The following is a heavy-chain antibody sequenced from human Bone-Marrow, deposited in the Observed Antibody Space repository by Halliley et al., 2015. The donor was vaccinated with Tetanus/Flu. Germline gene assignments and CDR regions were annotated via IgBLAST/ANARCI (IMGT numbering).Heavy chain of an antibody. Sequence: LRLSCTVSGGSIKSGGYFLRWVRPHPREGPGWIGFIYYSGSTYYNPSLKSLVTISVDTSKNRFSLKLTSVTAADTAVYYCARGNYYYGSGAHFDYWGQGTLVTVSS. J-gene: IGHJ4*02. CDR3: ARGNYYYGSGAHFDY. CDR2: IYYSGST. D-gene: IGHD3-10*01. V-gene: IGHV4-31*01. CDR1: GGSIKSGGYF.